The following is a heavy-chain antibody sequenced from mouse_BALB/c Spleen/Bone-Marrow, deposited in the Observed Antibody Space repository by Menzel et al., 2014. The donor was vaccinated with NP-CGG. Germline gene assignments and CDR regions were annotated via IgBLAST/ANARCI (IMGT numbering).Heavy chain of an antibody. Sequence: VKLVESGPELVKPGASVKMSCKASGYTFTDYVISWVKQRTGQGLEWIGEIYPGSGSTYYNEKFEGKATLTADKSSNTAYMRLSSLTSEDSAVYFCDYYGSSYFDYWGQGTTLTVSS. D-gene: IGHD1-1*01. CDR3: DYYGSSYFDY. CDR2: IYPGSGST. CDR1: GYTFTDYV. J-gene: IGHJ2*01. V-gene: IGHV1-77*01.